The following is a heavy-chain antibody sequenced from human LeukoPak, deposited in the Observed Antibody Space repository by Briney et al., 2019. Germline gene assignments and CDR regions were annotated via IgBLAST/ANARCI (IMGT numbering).Heavy chain of an antibody. J-gene: IGHJ5*01. CDR3: ARGDQIAGGGNWSDS. D-gene: IGHD2-15*01. V-gene: IGHV4-4*07. CDR1: GGSISNYC. CDR2: IYTSETT. Sequence: SETLSLTCTVSGGSISNYCWSWIRQPAGKGLEWIGRIYTSETTNYNPSLKSRVTMSVDTSKNQISLKLSSVTAADSAVYYCARGDQIAGGGNWSDSWGQGTRVSFSS.